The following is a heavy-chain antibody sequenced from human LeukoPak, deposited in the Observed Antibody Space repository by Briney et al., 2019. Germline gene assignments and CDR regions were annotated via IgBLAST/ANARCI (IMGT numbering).Heavy chain of an antibody. Sequence: PSQTLSLTCAISGDSVSSNTAVWNWIRQSPSRGLEWLGRTYYRSKWSNNYAVSVKSRIIINPDTSENQFSLQLNSMTPEDTAVYCCARDLWGFSFEHWGQGTLVTVSS. J-gene: IGHJ4*02. CDR2: TYYRSKWSN. V-gene: IGHV6-1*01. D-gene: IGHD7-27*01. CDR3: ARDLWGFSFEH. CDR1: GDSVSSNTAV.